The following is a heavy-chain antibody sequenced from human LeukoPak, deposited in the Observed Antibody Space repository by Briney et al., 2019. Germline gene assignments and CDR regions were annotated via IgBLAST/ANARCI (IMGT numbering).Heavy chain of an antibody. CDR2: IYHSGST. Sequence: SETLSLTCTVSGYSISSGYYWGWIRQPPGKGLEWIGSIYHSGSTYYNPSLKSRVTISVDTSKNQFSLKLSSVTAADTAVYYCARMEWLQDDYWGQGTLVTVSS. CDR3: ARMEWLQDDY. J-gene: IGHJ4*02. V-gene: IGHV4-38-2*02. CDR1: GYSISSGYY. D-gene: IGHD3-3*01.